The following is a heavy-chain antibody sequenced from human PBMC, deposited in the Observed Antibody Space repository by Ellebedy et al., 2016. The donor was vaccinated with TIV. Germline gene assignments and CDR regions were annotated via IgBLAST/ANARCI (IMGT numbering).Heavy chain of an antibody. V-gene: IGHV1-18*04. CDR2: ISIYNGNT. D-gene: IGHD2-8*01. CDR1: GYSFSIFG. CDR3: ARDLRGSLKGGY. J-gene: IGHJ4*02. Sequence: AASVKVSCKASGYSFSIFGFSWVRQAPGQGLEWMGWISIYNGNTKYSQKFQGRVNMTTDTSTTTVYMELRSLRSDDTAVYYYARDLRGSLKGGYWGQGTLVTVSS.